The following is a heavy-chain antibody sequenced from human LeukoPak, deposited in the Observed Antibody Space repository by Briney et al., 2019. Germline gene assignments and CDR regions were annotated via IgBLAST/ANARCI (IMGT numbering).Heavy chain of an antibody. D-gene: IGHD3-22*01. CDR2: IYPGDSDT. Sequence: GVSLKISCKGSGYSFTSYWIGWVRQMPGKGLEWMGIIYPGDSDTRYSPSFQGQVTISADKSISTAYLQWSSLKASDTAMYYCARPTYYYDSSGYTGHDAFDIWGQGTMVTVSS. CDR3: ARPTYYYDSSGYTGHDAFDI. V-gene: IGHV5-51*01. J-gene: IGHJ3*02. CDR1: GYSFTSYW.